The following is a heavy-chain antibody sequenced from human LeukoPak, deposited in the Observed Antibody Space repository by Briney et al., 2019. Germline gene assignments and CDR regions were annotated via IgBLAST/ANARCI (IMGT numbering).Heavy chain of an antibody. Sequence: GASVKVSCKASGYTFTSYGISWVRQAPGQGLEWMGWISAYNGNTNYAQKLQGRVTMTTDTSTSTAYMELRSLRFDDTAVYYCARNWFNSIPLQNWFDPWGQGTLVTVSS. V-gene: IGHV1-18*01. J-gene: IGHJ5*02. CDR3: ARNWFNSIPLQNWFDP. D-gene: IGHD3-9*01. CDR1: GYTFTSYG. CDR2: ISAYNGNT.